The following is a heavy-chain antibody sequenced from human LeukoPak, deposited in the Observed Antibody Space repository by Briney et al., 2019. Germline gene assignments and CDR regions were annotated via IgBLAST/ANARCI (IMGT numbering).Heavy chain of an antibody. J-gene: IGHJ4*02. CDR3: ARDFKDPHSSGWYYFDY. CDR2: IYSGGST. Sequence: PGGSLRLSCAASGFTVSSNYMSWVRQAPGKGLEWVSVIYSGGSTYYADSVKGRFTISRDNSKNTLYLQMNSLRAEDTAVYYCARDFKDPHSSGWYYFDYWGQGTLVTVSS. D-gene: IGHD6-19*01. CDR1: GFTVSSNY. V-gene: IGHV3-66*01.